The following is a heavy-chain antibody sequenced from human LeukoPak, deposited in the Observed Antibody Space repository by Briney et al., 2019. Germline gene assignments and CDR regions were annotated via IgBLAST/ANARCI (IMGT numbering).Heavy chain of an antibody. CDR2: INHSGST. J-gene: IGHJ4*02. D-gene: IGHD6-13*01. CDR3: ARGRGIAAAGTKGFDY. V-gene: IGHV4-34*01. Sequence: PSETLSLTCAVYGGSFSGYYWSWLRQPPGKGLEWIGEINHSGSTNYNPSLKSRVTISVDTSKNQFSLKLSSVTAADTAVYYCARGRGIAAAGTKGFDYWGQGTLVTVSS. CDR1: GGSFSGYY.